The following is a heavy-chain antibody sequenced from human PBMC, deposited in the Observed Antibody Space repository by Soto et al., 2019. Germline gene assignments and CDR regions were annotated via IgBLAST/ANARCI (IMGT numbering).Heavy chain of an antibody. CDR2: ISGSGGST. Sequence: GVSLRLSCAASGFTFSSYAMSWVRQAPGKGLEWVSAISGSGGSTYYADSVKGRFTISRDNSKNTLYLQMNSLRAEDTAVYYCATYSYGLPFDYWGQGTLVTVSS. CDR1: GFTFSSYA. V-gene: IGHV3-23*01. J-gene: IGHJ4*02. D-gene: IGHD5-18*01. CDR3: ATYSYGLPFDY.